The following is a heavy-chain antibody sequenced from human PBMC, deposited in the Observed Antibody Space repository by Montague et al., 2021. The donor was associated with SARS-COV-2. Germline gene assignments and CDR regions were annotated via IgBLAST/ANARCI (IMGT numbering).Heavy chain of an antibody. CDR2: TYYRSKWNN. CDR3: ARTSASSDY. CDR1: GDSVCSNSAA. Sequence: CAISGDSVCSNSAAWNWIRQSPSRGLERLGGTYYRSKWNNDYAVSVKSRITINPDTPKNQISLQLNSVTPEDTAVYYCARTSASSDYWGQGTLVTVSS. D-gene: IGHD1-26*01. V-gene: IGHV6-1*01. J-gene: IGHJ4*02.